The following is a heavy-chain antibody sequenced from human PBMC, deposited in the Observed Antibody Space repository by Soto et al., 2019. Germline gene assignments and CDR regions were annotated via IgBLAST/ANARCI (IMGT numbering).Heavy chain of an antibody. CDR3: ARHPLLGPYYYGMDV. V-gene: IGHV3-74*03. Sequence: GGSLRLSCAASGFTFSDYWMVWVRQAPGKGLVWVSRISGDGSSAMYADSVKGRFTISRDNAKNTLNLQMNSLRAEDTAVYFCARHPLLGPYYYGMDVWGQGTTVTVSS. CDR2: ISGDGSSA. J-gene: IGHJ6*02. D-gene: IGHD1-26*01. CDR1: GFTFSDYW.